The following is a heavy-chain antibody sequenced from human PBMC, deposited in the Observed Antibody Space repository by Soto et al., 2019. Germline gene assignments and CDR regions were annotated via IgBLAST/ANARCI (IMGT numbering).Heavy chain of an antibody. D-gene: IGHD1-26*01. V-gene: IGHV4-31*02. CDR3: ALALGPTTGLDY. J-gene: IGHJ4*02. Sequence: QVQLQESGPGLVKPSQPLSLTCSVSGASPLRHYHWPWIRQPPGKGLEWMGYIFNSGTTFYNPSLTSRLSISMDTSGNHFSLELRSVTAADTAVYYCALALGPTTGLDYWGQGTLVTVSS. CDR2: IFNSGTT. CDR1: GASPLRHYH.